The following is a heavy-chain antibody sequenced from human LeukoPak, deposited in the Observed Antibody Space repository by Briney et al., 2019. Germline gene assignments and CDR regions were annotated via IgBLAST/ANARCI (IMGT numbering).Heavy chain of an antibody. CDR1: GYTLTGLY. Sequence: ASVKVSCKGSGYTLTGLYMHWVRQAPGKGPEWMGGFDPDGGKTIYAQKFQDRVIMSKDTSTDTAYMELRSLGSEGTSVYYCAKSRGCWFFDLWGRGTLVTVSS. V-gene: IGHV1-24*01. CDR2: FDPDGGKT. D-gene: IGHD6-19*01. J-gene: IGHJ2*01. CDR3: AKSRGCWFFDL.